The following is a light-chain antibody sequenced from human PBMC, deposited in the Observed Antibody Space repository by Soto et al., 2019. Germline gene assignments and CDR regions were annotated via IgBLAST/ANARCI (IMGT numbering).Light chain of an antibody. CDR1: QTFSSW. J-gene: IGKJ1*01. CDR3: QHYNSYSEA. V-gene: IGKV1-5*03. CDR2: KAS. Sequence: DIQMTQSTSTLTRYVGDRGTITCRASQTFSSWLAWYQQKPGKAPKLLIYKASTLKSGVPSRFSGSGSGTEFTLTISSLQPDDFATYYCQHYNSYSEAFGQGTKVDIK.